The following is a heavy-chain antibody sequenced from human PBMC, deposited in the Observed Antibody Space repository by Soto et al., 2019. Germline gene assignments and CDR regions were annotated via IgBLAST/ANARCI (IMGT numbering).Heavy chain of an antibody. Sequence: SDTLSLTCAVSGGSIISKTRWSWVRQPPGTGLEWIGEIHHSGSTNYNPSLKSRVTISVDKSKNQFSLKVISLTAADTAVYYCATDDYWGQGILVTVSS. V-gene: IGHV4-4*02. J-gene: IGHJ4*02. CDR2: IHHSGST. CDR1: GGSIISKTR. CDR3: ATDDY.